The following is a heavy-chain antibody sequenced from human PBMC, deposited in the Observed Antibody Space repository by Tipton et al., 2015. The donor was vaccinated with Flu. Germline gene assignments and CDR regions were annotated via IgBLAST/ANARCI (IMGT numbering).Heavy chain of an antibody. Sequence: LRLSCAASGFTFSRYAMSWVRQFPGKGLGWIGTVSRTGSTIYNPSLKSRVTLSIDTSKNQFSVKMKSVTASDMAVYYCARRDYSNYVSDPKSWFDPWGQGTLVAVSS. CDR3: ARRDYSNYVSDPKSWFDP. J-gene: IGHJ5*02. V-gene: IGHV4-59*08. CDR1: GFTFSRYA. CDR2: VSRTGST. D-gene: IGHD4-11*01.